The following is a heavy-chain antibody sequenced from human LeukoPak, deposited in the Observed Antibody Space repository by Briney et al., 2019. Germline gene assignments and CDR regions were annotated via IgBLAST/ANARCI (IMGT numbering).Heavy chain of an antibody. J-gene: IGHJ6*02. D-gene: IGHD3-22*01. Sequence: GGSLRLSCAASGFTFSSYGMHWVRQAPGKGLEWVAVISYDGSNKYYADSVKSRFTISRDNSKNTLYLQMNSLRAEDTAVYYCAKDLRTMIVVVGMDVWGQGTTVTVSS. CDR3: AKDLRTMIVVVGMDV. V-gene: IGHV3-30*18. CDR2: ISYDGSNK. CDR1: GFTFSSYG.